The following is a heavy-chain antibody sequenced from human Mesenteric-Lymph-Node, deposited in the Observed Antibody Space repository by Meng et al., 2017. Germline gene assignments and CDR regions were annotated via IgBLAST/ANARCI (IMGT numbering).Heavy chain of an antibody. J-gene: IGHJ6*02. CDR3: ARVWMVRGVLFSHYGMDV. Sequence: ASVKVSCKASGYTFTSYYMHWVRQAPGQGLEWMGRINPNSGGTNYAQKFQGRVTMTRDTSISTAYMELSRLRSDDTAVYYCARVWMVRGVLFSHYGMDVWGQGTTVTVSS. D-gene: IGHD3-10*01. CDR2: INPNSGGT. V-gene: IGHV1-2*06. CDR1: GYTFTSYY.